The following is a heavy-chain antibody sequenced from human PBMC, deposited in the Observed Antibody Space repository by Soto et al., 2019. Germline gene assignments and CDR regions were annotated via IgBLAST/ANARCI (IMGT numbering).Heavy chain of an antibody. D-gene: IGHD3-3*01. CDR3: ARDYITIFGVVSGMDV. V-gene: IGHV4-30-2*01. CDR2: IYHSGST. CDR1: GGSISSGGYS. Sequence: PSETLSLTCAVSGGSISSGGYSWSWIRQPPGKGLEWIGYIYHSGSTYYNPSLKSRVTISVDRSKNQFSLKLSSVTAADTAVYYCARDYITIFGVVSGMDVWGQGTTVTVSS. J-gene: IGHJ6*02.